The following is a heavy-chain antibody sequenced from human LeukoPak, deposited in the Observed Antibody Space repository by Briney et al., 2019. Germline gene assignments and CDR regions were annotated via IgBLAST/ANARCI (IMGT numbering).Heavy chain of an antibody. J-gene: IGHJ6*02. CDR2: INHSGST. Sequence: SETLSLTCAVYGGSFSGYYWSWIRQPPGKGLEWIGEINHSGSTNYNPSLKSRVTISVDTSKNQFSLKLSSVTAADTAVYYCARDLLAYYDFWSGYPAYYYYYYGMDVWGQGTTVTVSS. CDR3: ARDLLAYYDFWSGYPAYYYYYYGMDV. CDR1: GGSFSGYY. V-gene: IGHV4-34*01. D-gene: IGHD3-3*01.